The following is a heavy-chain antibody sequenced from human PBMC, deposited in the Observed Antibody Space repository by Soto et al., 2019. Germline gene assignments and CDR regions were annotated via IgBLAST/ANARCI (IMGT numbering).Heavy chain of an antibody. CDR3: AKVGEDSSDY. J-gene: IGHJ4*02. CDR2: ISGGGGST. D-gene: IGHD6-6*01. Sequence: EVQLLESGGGLVQPGGSLRLSCAASGFTFSSYAMSWVRQAPGKGLEWVSGISGGGGSTYYADSVKGRFTISRDNSKNTLYLQMNSLRAEDTAIYYCAKVGEDSSDYWGQGTLVTVSS. V-gene: IGHV3-23*01. CDR1: GFTFSSYA.